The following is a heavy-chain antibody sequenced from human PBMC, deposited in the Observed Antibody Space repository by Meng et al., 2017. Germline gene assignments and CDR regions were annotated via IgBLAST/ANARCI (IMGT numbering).Heavy chain of an antibody. CDR1: GDSVSRNRAA. Sequence: QSGPGLWKLSQTLSLILAMSGDSVSRNRAAWNWIRPSPSRGLGWLGRAYYRSKWYHDYAESVKSRISIDPDTSKNQFSLQLRSVTPEDSAVYYCARGSYSFDSWGQRTLVTVSS. CDR2: AYYRSKWYH. V-gene: IGHV6-1*01. D-gene: IGHD1-26*01. CDR3: ARGSYSFDS. J-gene: IGHJ4*02.